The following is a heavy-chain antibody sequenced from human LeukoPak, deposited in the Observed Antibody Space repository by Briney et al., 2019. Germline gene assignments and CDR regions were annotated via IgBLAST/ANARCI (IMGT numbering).Heavy chain of an antibody. J-gene: IGHJ4*02. Sequence: QPGGSLRLSCAASGFTFSSYGMHWVRQAPGKGLEWVAFIRYDGSNKYYADSVRGRFTISRDNSKNTLYLQMNSLRAEDTAVYYCANASDYGSGSYLDYWGQGTLVTVSS. V-gene: IGHV3-30*02. CDR1: GFTFSSYG. CDR2: IRYDGSNK. CDR3: ANASDYGSGSYLDY. D-gene: IGHD3-10*01.